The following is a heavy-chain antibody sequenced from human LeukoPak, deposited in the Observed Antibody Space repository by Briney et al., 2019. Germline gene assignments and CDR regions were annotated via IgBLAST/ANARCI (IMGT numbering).Heavy chain of an antibody. J-gene: IGHJ4*02. CDR2: ISSSSSYI. D-gene: IGHD3-10*01. Sequence: GGSLRLSCAASGFTFSSYIMNWVRQAPGKGLEWVSSISSSSSYIYYADSVKGRFTISRDNAKNSLYLQMNSLRAEDTAVYYCARVARNMVRGVIIAYFDYWGQGTLVTVSS. CDR3: ARVARNMVRGVIIAYFDY. V-gene: IGHV3-21*01. CDR1: GFTFSSYI.